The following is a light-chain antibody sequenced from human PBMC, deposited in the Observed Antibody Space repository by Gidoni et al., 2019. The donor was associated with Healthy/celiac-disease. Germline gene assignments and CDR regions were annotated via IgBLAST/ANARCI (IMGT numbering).Light chain of an antibody. CDR1: SGHSSYA. V-gene: IGLV4-69*01. Sequence: KLTCTLSSGHSSYAIAWHQQQPEKGPRYLMKLNSDGSHSKGDGIPDRFSGSSSGAERYLTISSLQSEDEADYYCQTWGTVVFGGGTKLTVL. CDR2: LNSDGSH. J-gene: IGLJ2*01. CDR3: QTWGTVV.